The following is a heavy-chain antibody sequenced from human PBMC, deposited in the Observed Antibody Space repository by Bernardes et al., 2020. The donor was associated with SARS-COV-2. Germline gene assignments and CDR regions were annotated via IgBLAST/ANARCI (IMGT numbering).Heavy chain of an antibody. V-gene: IGHV1-2*06. CDR2: INPNSRGT. CDR3: ARDPPWTGPNDAFDI. D-gene: IGHD5-12*01. CDR1: GYTFTGYY. Sequence: ASVKDSCKTSGYTFTGYYLHWVRQAPGQGLEWMGRINPNSRGTNYAQKFQGRVTMTGDTSISTAYLELSRLRSDDTAVYYCARDPPWTGPNDAFDIWGQGTMVTVSS. J-gene: IGHJ3*02.